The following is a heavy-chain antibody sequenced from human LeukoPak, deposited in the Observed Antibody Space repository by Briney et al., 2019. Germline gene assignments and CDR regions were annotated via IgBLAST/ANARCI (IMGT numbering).Heavy chain of an antibody. CDR3: ARCIAAPGANWFDP. J-gene: IGHJ5*02. CDR1: GYSFTSYW. D-gene: IGHD6-13*01. CDR2: IYPGDSDT. Sequence: GESLKISCKGSGYSFTSYWIGWVRQMPGKGLEWMGIIYPGDSDTRYSPSFQGQVTISADKSINTAYLQWSSLRASDTAMYYCARCIAAPGANWFDPWGQGTLVTVSS. V-gene: IGHV5-51*01.